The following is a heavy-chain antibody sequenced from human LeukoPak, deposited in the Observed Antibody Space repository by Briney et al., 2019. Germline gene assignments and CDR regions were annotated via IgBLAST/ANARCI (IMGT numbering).Heavy chain of an antibody. D-gene: IGHD2-15*01. CDR3: GKTTVGYSSGRYPGWPVDY. V-gene: IGHV3-23*01. CDR2: IFGSGGSA. CDR1: GFTFNSYA. J-gene: IGHJ4*02. Sequence: PGGSLRLSCVASGFTFNSYAMYWVRQAPGKGLEWIPGIFGSGGSAHYADSVKGRFTISRDNSKNTVYLQLDSLRVEDTAVYYCGKTTVGYSSGRYPGWPVDYWGQGALVTVSS.